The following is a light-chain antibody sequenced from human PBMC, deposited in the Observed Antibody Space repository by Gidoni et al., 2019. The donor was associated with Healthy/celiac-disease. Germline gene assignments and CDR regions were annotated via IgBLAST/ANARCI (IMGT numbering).Light chain of an antibody. CDR3: CSYAGSSTYV. V-gene: IGLV2-23*01. CDR2: EGS. CDR1: SSDVGSYNL. J-gene: IGLJ1*01. Sequence: QSALTQPASVSGSPGQSIPISCTGTSSDVGSYNLVSWYQQHPGKAPKLMIYEGSKRPSGVSNRFSGSKSGNTASRTISGLQAEDEADYYCCSYAGSSTYVFGTGTKVTVL.